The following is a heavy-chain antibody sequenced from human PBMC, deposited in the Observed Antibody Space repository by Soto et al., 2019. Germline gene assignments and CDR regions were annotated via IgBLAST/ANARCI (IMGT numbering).Heavy chain of an antibody. CDR1: GGSISSSNW. CDR3: ARRSYDYVWGSYRYSLNY. Sequence: QVQLQESGPGLVKPSGTLSLTCAVSGGSISSSNWWSWVRQPPGKGLDWIGEIYHSGSTNYNPSLKSRVTISVDKSKNPFSLKLSSVTAADTAVYYCARRSYDYVWGSYRYSLNYWGQGTLVTVSS. V-gene: IGHV4-4*02. CDR2: IYHSGST. J-gene: IGHJ4*02. D-gene: IGHD3-16*02.